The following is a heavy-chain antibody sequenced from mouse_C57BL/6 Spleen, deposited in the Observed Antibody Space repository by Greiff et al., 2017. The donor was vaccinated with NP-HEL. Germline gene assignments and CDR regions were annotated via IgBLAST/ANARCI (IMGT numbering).Heavy chain of an antibody. J-gene: IGHJ4*01. CDR2: IHPNSGST. CDR1: GYTFTSYW. CDR3: ARGVYGSSYYYAMDY. Sequence: QVQLQQPGAELVKPGASVKLSCKASGYTFTSYWMHWVKQRPGQGLEWIGMIHPNSGSTNYNEKFKGKATLTVDKSSSTAYMQLSSLTSEDSAVYYCARGVYGSSYYYAMDYWGQGTSVTVSS. D-gene: IGHD1-1*01. V-gene: IGHV1-64*01.